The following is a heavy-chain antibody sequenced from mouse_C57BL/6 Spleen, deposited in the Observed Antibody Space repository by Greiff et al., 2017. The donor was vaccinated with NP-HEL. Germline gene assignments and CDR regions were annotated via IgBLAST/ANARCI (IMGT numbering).Heavy chain of an antibody. CDR1: GYTFTNYW. Sequence: VQLQQSGAELVRPGTSVKMSCKASGYTFTNYWIGWVKQRPGNGLEWIGDIYPGGGYTNYNEKFKGKATLTADKSSSTAYMQLSSLASEDSAIYYCASVGYYAMDYWGQGTSVTVSS. CDR3: ASVGYYAMDY. V-gene: IGHV1-63*01. J-gene: IGHJ4*01. CDR2: IYPGGGYT.